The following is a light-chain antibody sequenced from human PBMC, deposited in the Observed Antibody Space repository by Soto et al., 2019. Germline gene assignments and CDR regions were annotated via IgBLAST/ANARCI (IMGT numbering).Light chain of an antibody. CDR2: GAS. CDR1: QSVSSN. CDR3: QQYNNWPL. Sequence: EIVMTQSPATLSVSPGERANLSCRASQSVSSNLAWYQQKPGQAPRLLIYGASTRATGIPARFSGSGSGTEFTLTISSLQSGDFAVYYCQQYNNWPLFGPGTKVDIK. V-gene: IGKV3-15*01. J-gene: IGKJ3*01.